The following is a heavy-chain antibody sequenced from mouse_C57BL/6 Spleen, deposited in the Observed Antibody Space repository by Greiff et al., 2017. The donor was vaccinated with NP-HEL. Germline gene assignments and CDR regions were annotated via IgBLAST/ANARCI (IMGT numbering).Heavy chain of an antibody. CDR2: ISSGSSTI. D-gene: IGHD4-1*01. V-gene: IGHV5-17*01. J-gene: IGHJ4*01. Sequence: EVMLVESGGGLVKPGGSLKLSCAASGFTFSDYGMHWVRQAPEKGLEWVAYISSGSSTIYYADTVKGRFTISRDNAKNTLVLQMSSLRSEDTAMYYCAKTGYYYAMDYWGQGTSVTVSS. CDR1: GFTFSDYG. CDR3: AKTGYYYAMDY.